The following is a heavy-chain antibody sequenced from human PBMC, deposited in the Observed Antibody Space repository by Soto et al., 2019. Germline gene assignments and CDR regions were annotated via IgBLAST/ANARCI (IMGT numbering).Heavy chain of an antibody. Sequence: QVQLVQSGAEVKKPGASVKVSCKASGYTFTGNYMHWVRQAPGQGFEWMGWINVNSGGTKYAQKFQGWVTMTRDKSIGTAYMELSRLRSDDTAVYYCARGEKGSIYHQPDYWGQGTLVTVSS. CDR3: ARGEKGSIYHQPDY. CDR1: GYTFTGNY. D-gene: IGHD3-9*01. V-gene: IGHV1-2*04. J-gene: IGHJ4*02. CDR2: INVNSGGT.